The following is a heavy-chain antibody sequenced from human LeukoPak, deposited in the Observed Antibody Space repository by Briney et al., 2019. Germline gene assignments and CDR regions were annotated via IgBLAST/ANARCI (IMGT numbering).Heavy chain of an antibody. Sequence: PGGSLRLSCAASGFTFSSYRMSWVRQAPGKGLEWVANIKQDGSEKYYVDSVKGRFTISRDNAKNSLYLQMNSLRAGDTAVYYCARDGYSSGWYEDYFDYWGQGTLVTVSS. CDR1: GFTFSSYR. D-gene: IGHD6-19*01. J-gene: IGHJ4*02. V-gene: IGHV3-7*03. CDR2: IKQDGSEK. CDR3: ARDGYSSGWYEDYFDY.